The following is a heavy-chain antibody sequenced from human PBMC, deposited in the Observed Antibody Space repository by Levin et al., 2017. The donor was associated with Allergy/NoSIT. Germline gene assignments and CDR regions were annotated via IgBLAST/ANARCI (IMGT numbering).Heavy chain of an antibody. CDR1: GFTFSSYA. CDR3: ARAEAGYCSSTSCWLDY. V-gene: IGHV3-30-3*01. Sequence: GESLKISCAASGFTFSSYAMHWVRQAPGKGLEWVAVISYDGSNKYYADSVKGRFTISRDNSKNTLYLQMNSLRAEDTAVYYCARAEAGYCSSTSCWLDYWGQGTLVTVSS. CDR2: ISYDGSNK. D-gene: IGHD2-2*01. J-gene: IGHJ4*02.